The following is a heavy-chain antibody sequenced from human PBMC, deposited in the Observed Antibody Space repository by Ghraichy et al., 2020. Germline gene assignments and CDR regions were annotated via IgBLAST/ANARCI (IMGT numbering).Heavy chain of an antibody. V-gene: IGHV4-39*07. J-gene: IGHJ6*02. CDR1: GGSISSSSYY. D-gene: IGHD3-9*01. CDR2: IYYSGST. Sequence: SETLSLTCTVSGGSISSSSYYWGWIRQPPGKGLEWIGSIYYSGSTYYNPSLKSRVTISVDTSKNQFSLKLSSVTAADTAVYYCARNYDILTGYYSYYGMDVWGQGTTVTVSS. CDR3: ARNYDILTGYYSYYGMDV.